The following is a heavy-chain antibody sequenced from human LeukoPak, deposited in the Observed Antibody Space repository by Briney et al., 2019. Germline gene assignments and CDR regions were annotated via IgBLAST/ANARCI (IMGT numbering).Heavy chain of an antibody. J-gene: IGHJ5*02. D-gene: IGHD2-21*02. CDR1: GGSFSGYY. Sequence: SETLSLTCAVYGGSFSGYYWSWIRQPPGKGLEWIGEINHSGSTNYNPSLKSRVTISVDTSKNQFSPKLSSVTAADTAVYYCAACGGDCFNNWFDPWGQGTLVTVSS. V-gene: IGHV4-34*01. CDR3: AACGGDCFNNWFDP. CDR2: INHSGST.